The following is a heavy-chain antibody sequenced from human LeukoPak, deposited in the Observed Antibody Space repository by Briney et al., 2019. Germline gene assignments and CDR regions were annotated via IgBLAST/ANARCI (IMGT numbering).Heavy chain of an antibody. Sequence: ASVKVSCKASGNSLNNYHMHWVRQAPGQGLEWLGIIRPGGDGPSYAQKFQGRVAMTRDMSTSTVYMELSSLTSDDTAVYYCGRDPTYRNYFDSWGQGTLVTVSS. V-gene: IGHV1-46*02. CDR2: IRPGGDGP. D-gene: IGHD1-1*01. J-gene: IGHJ4*02. CDR3: GRDPTYRNYFDS. CDR1: GNSLNNYH.